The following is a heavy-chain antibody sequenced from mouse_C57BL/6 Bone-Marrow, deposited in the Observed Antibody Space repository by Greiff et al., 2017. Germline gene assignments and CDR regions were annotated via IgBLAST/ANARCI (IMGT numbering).Heavy chain of an antibody. CDR3: TTTVGYFDY. V-gene: IGHV14-4*01. D-gene: IGHD1-1*01. J-gene: IGHJ2*01. Sequence: EVKLQESGAELVRPGASVKLSCTASGFNIKDDYMHWVKQRPEKSLEWIGWIDPENGDTEYASKFQGKATITADTSSNTAYLQLSSLTSEDTAVYYCTTTVGYFDYWGQGTTLTVSS. CDR2: IDPENGDT. CDR1: GFNIKDDY.